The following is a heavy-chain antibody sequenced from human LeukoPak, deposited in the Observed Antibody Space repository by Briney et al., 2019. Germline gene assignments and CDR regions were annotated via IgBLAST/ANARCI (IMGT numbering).Heavy chain of an antibody. CDR1: GGSISSYY. D-gene: IGHD4-17*01. CDR2: IYYSGST. V-gene: IGHV4-59*01. J-gene: IGHJ4*02. CDR3: ARVKDYGEWDYFDY. Sequence: SETLSLTCTVSGGSISSYYWSWIRQPPGKGLEWIGYIYYSGSTNYNPSLKSRVTISVDTSKNQFSLKLSSVTATDTAVYYCARVKDYGEWDYFDYWGQGTLVTVSS.